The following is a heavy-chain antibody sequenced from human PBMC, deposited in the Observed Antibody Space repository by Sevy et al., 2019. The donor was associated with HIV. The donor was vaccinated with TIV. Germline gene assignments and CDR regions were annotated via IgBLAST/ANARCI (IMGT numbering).Heavy chain of an antibody. CDR2: INPNSGGT. Sequence: ASVKVSCKASGYTFTGYYMHWVRQAPGQGLEWMGWINPNSGGTNYAQKFQGRVTMTRDTSIGTAYMELGRLRSDDTAVYYCARDPQGTYYYDSSGYYYDYWGQGTLVTVSS. V-gene: IGHV1-2*02. J-gene: IGHJ4*02. CDR1: GYTFTGYY. D-gene: IGHD3-22*01. CDR3: ARDPQGTYYYDSSGYYYDY.